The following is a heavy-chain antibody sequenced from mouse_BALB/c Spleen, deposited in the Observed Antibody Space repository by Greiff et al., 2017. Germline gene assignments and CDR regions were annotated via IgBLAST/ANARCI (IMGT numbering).Heavy chain of an antibody. CDR3: TRYGNYAMDY. Sequence: ESGAELVRPGASVTLSCKASGYTFTDYEMHWVKQTPVHGLEWIGAIDPETGGTAYNQKFKGKATLTADKSSSTAYMELRSLTSEDSAVYYCTRYGNYAMDYWGQGTSVTVSS. D-gene: IGHD2-1*01. CDR1: GYTFTDYE. V-gene: IGHV1-15*01. CDR2: IDPETGGT. J-gene: IGHJ4*01.